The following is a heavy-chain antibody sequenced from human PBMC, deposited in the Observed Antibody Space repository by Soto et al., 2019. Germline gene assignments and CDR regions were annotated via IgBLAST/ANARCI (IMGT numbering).Heavy chain of an antibody. CDR1: RFTFRDAW. V-gene: IGHV3-15*01. CDR3: TRGLGNGYYTFDF. CDR2: IKREIDGGTT. D-gene: IGHD3-22*01. Sequence: GSLRLSCAASRFTFRDAWMSWVRQAPGKGLEWVGRIKREIDGGTTDYAAPVKGRFTISRDDSENTLYLQMNSLKNEDTAVYSCTRGLGNGYYTFDFWGPG. J-gene: IGHJ4*02.